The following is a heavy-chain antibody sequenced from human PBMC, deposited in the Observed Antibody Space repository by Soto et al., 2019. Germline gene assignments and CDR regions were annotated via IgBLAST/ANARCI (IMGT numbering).Heavy chain of an antibody. J-gene: IGHJ5*02. CDR2: IIPIFGTA. D-gene: IGHD3-9*01. Sequence: VASVKVSCKASGGTFSSYAISWVRQAPGQGLEWMGGIIPIFGTANYAQKFQGRVTITADESTSTAYMELSSLRSEDTAVYYCARTRYFDWLSASNWFDPWGQGTLVTVSS. CDR3: ARTRYFDWLSASNWFDP. V-gene: IGHV1-69*13. CDR1: GGTFSSYA.